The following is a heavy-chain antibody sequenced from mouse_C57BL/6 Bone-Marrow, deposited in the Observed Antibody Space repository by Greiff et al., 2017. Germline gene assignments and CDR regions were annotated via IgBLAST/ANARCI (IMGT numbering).Heavy chain of an antibody. Sequence: EVKLMESGGGLVKPGGSLKLSCAASGFTFSSYAMSWVRQTPEKRLEWVATISDGGSYTYYPDNVKGRFTISRDNAKNNLYLQMSHLKSEDTAMYYCARDGGYYSNLYYAMDYWGQGTSVTVSS. CDR1: GFTFSSYA. J-gene: IGHJ4*01. D-gene: IGHD2-5*01. CDR2: ISDGGSYT. CDR3: ARDGGYYSNLYYAMDY. V-gene: IGHV5-4*01.